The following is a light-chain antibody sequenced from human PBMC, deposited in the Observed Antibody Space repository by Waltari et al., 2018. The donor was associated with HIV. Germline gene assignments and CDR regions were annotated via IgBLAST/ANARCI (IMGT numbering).Light chain of an antibody. J-gene: IGLJ3*02. V-gene: IGLV1-44*01. CDR2: SNN. CDR3: AAWDDSLNGPV. CDR1: TSNIGNYM. Sequence: QPVLTQPPSASGTTGQRVTIPCSGSTSNIGNYMLNWYQQVTGTAPKLLIYSNNQRPSGVPDRFSGSKSGTSASLAISGLQSEDEADYYCAAWDDSLNGPVFGGGTKLTVL.